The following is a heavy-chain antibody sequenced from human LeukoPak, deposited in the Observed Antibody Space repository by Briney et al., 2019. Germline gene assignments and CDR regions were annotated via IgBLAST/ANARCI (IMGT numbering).Heavy chain of an antibody. CDR2: IWYDGSNK. V-gene: IGHV3-33*06. CDR3: AKGGPYDSSGYPLDY. CDR1: GFTFSSYG. Sequence: GGSLSLSCAASGFTFSSYGMHWVRQAPGKGLEWVAVIWYDGSNKYYADSVKGRFTISRDNSKNTLYLQMNSLRAEDTAVYYCAKGGPYDSSGYPLDYWGQGTLVTVSS. J-gene: IGHJ4*02. D-gene: IGHD3-22*01.